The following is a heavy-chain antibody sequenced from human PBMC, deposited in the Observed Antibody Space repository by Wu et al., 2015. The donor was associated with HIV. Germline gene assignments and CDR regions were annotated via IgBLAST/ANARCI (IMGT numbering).Heavy chain of an antibody. CDR2: INPDSGDT. Sequence: QVQLVQSGTEMKKSGASVKVSCETSGYTFTAYYIHWVRQAPGRGLEWMGWINPDSGDTKFARTFQGRTTVTRDTSTNTVYLLLANLQSNDTATYYCARDWQFQVTFGDYYMDIWGNGTTVIVS. CDR1: GYTFTAYY. D-gene: IGHD3-3*01. J-gene: IGHJ6*03. V-gene: IGHV1-2*02. CDR3: ARDWQFQVTFGDYYMDI.